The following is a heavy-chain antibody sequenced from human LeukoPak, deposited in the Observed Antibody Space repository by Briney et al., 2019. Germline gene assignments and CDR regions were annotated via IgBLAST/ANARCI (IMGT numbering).Heavy chain of an antibody. CDR3: ARGQFDSSGWYYFDY. D-gene: IGHD6-19*01. Sequence: PSETLSLTCTVSGGSISSSSYYWGWIRQPPGKGLEWIGSIYYSGSTNYNPSLKSRVTISVDTSKNQFSLKLSSVTAADTAVYYCARGQFDSSGWYYFDYWGQGTLVTVSS. J-gene: IGHJ4*02. V-gene: IGHV4-39*07. CDR2: IYYSGST. CDR1: GGSISSSSYY.